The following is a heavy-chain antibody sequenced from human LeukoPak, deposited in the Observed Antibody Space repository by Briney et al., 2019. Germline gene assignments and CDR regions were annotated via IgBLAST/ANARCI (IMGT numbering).Heavy chain of an antibody. J-gene: IGHJ4*02. CDR3: ARGYCSSTSCYYFDY. V-gene: IGHV1-18*01. CDR1: GYTFTSYG. D-gene: IGHD2-2*01. Sequence: ASVKVCFKASGYTFTSYGISWVRQAPGQGLEWMGWISAYNGNTNYAQKLQGRVTMTTDTSASTAYMELRSLRSDDTAVYYCARGYCSSTSCYYFDYWGQGTLVTVSS. CDR2: ISAYNGNT.